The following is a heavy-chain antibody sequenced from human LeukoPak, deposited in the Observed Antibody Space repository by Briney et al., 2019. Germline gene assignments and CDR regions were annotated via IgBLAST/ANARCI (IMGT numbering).Heavy chain of an antibody. V-gene: IGHV3-23*01. CDR1: GFTFSSYA. D-gene: IGHD3-3*01. CDR3: ATTRFLHWLLTGENDC. CDR2: ISGSGGST. J-gene: IGHJ4*02. Sequence: PGGSLRLSCAASGFTFSSYAMSWVRQAPGKGLEWVSAISGSGGSTYYADSVKGRFTISRDNSKNTLYLQMNSLRAEDTAVYYCATTRFLHWLLTGENDCWGQGILVTVSS.